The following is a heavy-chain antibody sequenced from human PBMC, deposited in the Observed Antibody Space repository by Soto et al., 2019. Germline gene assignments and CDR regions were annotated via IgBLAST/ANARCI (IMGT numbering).Heavy chain of an antibody. CDR2: INSDGSRI. CDR1: GFTLSTYW. J-gene: IGHJ4*02. D-gene: IGHD1-26*01. V-gene: IGHV3-74*01. Sequence: EVQLVESGGGSVQPGGSLRLSCVASGFTLSTYWMYWVRQGPGKGLVWVSRINSDGSRIQYADSVKGRFTISRDNAKNTRYLQMNSLRTEDMGLYYCARGPGHGGSYYEQWGQGTLVTVSS. CDR3: ARGPGHGGSYYEQ.